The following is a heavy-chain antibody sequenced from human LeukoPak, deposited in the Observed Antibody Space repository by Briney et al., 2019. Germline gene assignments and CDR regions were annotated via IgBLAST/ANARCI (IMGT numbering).Heavy chain of an antibody. J-gene: IGHJ5*02. CDR1: GYSISSGYY. V-gene: IGHV4-38-2*02. D-gene: IGHD3-22*01. CDR2: IYHSGST. CDR3: ARQYDSSGNDWFDP. Sequence: PSETLSLTCTVSGYSISSGYYWGWIRQPPGKGLEWIGSIYHSGSTYYNPSLKSRVTISVDTSKNQFSLKLSSVTAADTAVYYCARQYDSSGNDWFDPWGQGTLVTVSS.